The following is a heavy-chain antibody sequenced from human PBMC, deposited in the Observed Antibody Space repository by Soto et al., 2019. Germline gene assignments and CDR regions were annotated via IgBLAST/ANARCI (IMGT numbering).Heavy chain of an antibody. V-gene: IGHV1-69*12. CDR1: GGTFRTNA. J-gene: IGHJ6*02. CDR3: ARDKDRQQLGGNYYYIMDV. CDR2: IIPIFPTP. Sequence: QVQLVQSGAEVKKPGSSVKISCKATGGTFRTNAFSWVRQAPGQGLEWMGGIIPIFPTPDYAQKFQGRVTITADESTTTTYMELSSLRSEDTATYYCARDKDRQQLGGNYYYIMDVWGQGTTVTVSS. D-gene: IGHD3-3*02.